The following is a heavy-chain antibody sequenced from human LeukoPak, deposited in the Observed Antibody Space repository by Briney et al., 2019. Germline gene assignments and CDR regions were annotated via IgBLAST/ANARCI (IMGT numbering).Heavy chain of an antibody. CDR2: IKPKTDGETT. J-gene: IGHJ4*02. D-gene: IGHD2-21*01. V-gene: IGHV3-15*01. Sequence: GGSLRLSCAASGFTFSSFSMIWVRQAPGKGLEWVGRIKPKTDGETTEYAAPVKDRFSISRDDSKSMMYLQMNSLKTEDTAVYYCITPLPYSAQGGQGTLVTVSS. CDR1: GFTFSSFS. CDR3: ITPLPYSAQ.